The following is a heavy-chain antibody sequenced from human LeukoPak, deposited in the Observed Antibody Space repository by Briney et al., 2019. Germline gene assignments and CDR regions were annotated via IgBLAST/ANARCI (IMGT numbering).Heavy chain of an antibody. Sequence: PGRSLRLSCAASGFTFSNAWMSWVRQAPGKGLEWVGRIKSKTGGGTTDYAAPVKGRFTISRDDSKNTLYLQMNSLKTEDTAVYYCTTGADWGGQGTLVTVSS. CDR2: IKSKTGGGTT. D-gene: IGHD3-9*01. CDR1: GFTFSNAW. V-gene: IGHV3-15*01. CDR3: TTGADW. J-gene: IGHJ4*02.